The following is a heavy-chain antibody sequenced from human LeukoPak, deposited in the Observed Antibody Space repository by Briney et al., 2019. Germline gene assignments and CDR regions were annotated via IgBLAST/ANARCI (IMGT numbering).Heavy chain of an antibody. J-gene: IGHJ4*02. CDR2: ISSSSSYI. CDR3: ARGQSLIAVAPH. CDR1: GFTFSSYS. Sequence: GGSLRLSCAASGFTFSSYSMNWVRQAPGKGLEWVSSISSSSSYIYYADSVRGRFTISRDNAKNSLYLQMNSLRAEDTAVYYCARGQSLIAVAPHWGQGTLVTVSS. V-gene: IGHV3-21*01. D-gene: IGHD6-19*01.